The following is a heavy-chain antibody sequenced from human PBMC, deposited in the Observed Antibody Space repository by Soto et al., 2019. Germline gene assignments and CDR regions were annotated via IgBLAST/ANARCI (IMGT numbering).Heavy chain of an antibody. V-gene: IGHV3-23*01. CDR2: ISGGGGDT. Sequence: VESRRLAYGASRFTFRTYAMSWVRQAPGKGVEWVSGISGGGGDTSYADSVRGRFTFSRDNSKNTLYLQMTSLRAEDTAVYYCASVRQLVPKWFDPWGQGTLVTVSA. CDR3: ASVRQLVPKWFDP. CDR1: RFTFRTYA. D-gene: IGHD6-13*01. J-gene: IGHJ5*02.